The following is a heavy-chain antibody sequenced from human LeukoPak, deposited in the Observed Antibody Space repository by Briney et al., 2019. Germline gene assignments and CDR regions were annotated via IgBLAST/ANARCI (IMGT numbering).Heavy chain of an antibody. CDR3: ASSPIVVVPAAMSYYYYGMDV. CDR2: MNPNSGNT. V-gene: IGHV1-8*01. Sequence: ASVKVSCKASGYTFTSYDINWVRQATGQGLGWMGWMNPNSGNTGYAQKFQGRVTMTRNTSISTAYMELSSLRSEDTAVYYCASSPIVVVPAAMSYYYYGMDVWGQGTTVTVSS. J-gene: IGHJ6*02. D-gene: IGHD2-2*01. CDR1: GYTFTSYD.